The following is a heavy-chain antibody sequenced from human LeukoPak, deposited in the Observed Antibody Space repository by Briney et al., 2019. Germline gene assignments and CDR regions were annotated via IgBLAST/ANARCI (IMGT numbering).Heavy chain of an antibody. V-gene: IGHV1-2*02. CDR3: ARIQMGTTGFDY. CDR1: GYTFSRHY. J-gene: IGHJ4*02. D-gene: IGHD1-7*01. CDR2: IGPYSGDT. Sequence: ASVKVSCKASGYTFSRHYIHWVRQAPGQGLQWMGWIGPYSGDTSYAQKLQGGVTMTRDMSISTVYLELSRLRSDDTAFYFCARIQMGTTGFDYWGQGTLVTVSS.